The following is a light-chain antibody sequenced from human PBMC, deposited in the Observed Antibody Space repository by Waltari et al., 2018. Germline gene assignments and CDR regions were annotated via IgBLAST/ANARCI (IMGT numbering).Light chain of an antibody. J-gene: IGKJ4*01. CDR3: QQYTSFSLT. Sequence: DIQMTQSPSSLSAPIGDRVTLTCRASQSISSWLAWYQQKPGKAPKLLISKASTLESGVPSRFSGSGSGTEFTLTISSLQPDDFATYYCQQYTSFSLTFGGGTTVEIK. CDR2: KAS. V-gene: IGKV1-5*03. CDR1: QSISSW.